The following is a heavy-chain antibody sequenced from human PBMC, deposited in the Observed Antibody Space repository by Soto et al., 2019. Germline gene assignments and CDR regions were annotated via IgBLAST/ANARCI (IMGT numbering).Heavy chain of an antibody. D-gene: IGHD6-19*01. V-gene: IGHV6-1*01. CDR1: GDSVSSNTVA. Sequence: LSQTLSLTCAISGDSVSSNTVAWNWIRQSPSRGLEWLGRTYYRSKWFRDYPESMKSRTTIDPDTPKNQFSLHLTSVTPEDTAVYFCARERGSAWEGGGPFDYWGQGTLVTVSS. CDR3: ARERGSAWEGGGPFDY. CDR2: TYYRSKWFR. J-gene: IGHJ4*02.